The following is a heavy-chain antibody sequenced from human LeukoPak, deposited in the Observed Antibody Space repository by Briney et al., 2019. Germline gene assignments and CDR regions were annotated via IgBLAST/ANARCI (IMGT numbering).Heavy chain of an antibody. J-gene: IGHJ4*02. CDR3: ARGGYGVHFDY. Sequence: PGGSLRLSCAASGFTVSSNYMSWVRQAPGKGLEWVSVIYSGGSTYYADSVKGRFTISRDSSKNTLYLQMNSLRAEDTAVYYCARGGYGVHFDYWGQGTLVTVSS. D-gene: IGHD4-17*01. V-gene: IGHV3-53*01. CDR2: IYSGGST. CDR1: GFTVSSNY.